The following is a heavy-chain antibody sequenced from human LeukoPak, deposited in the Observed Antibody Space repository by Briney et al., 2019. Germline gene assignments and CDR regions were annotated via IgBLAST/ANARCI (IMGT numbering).Heavy chain of an antibody. V-gene: IGHV1-18*01. J-gene: IGHJ6*02. CDR2: IGAYNGNT. CDR3: ARFFFVGPPLYYYYYGMDV. CDR1: GYTFTSYG. D-gene: IGHD2-21*01. Sequence: ASVKVSCKASGYTFTSYGISRVRQAPGQGLEWMGWIGAYNGNTNYAQKLQGRVTMTTDTSTSTAYMELRSLRSDDTAVYYCARFFFVGPPLYYYYYGMDVWGQGTTVTVSS.